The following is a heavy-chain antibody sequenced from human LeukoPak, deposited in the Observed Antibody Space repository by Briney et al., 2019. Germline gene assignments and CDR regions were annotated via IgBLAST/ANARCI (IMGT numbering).Heavy chain of an antibody. D-gene: IGHD3-22*01. Sequence: SQTLSLTCAISGDSVSSNRAAWNWIRQSPSRGLQWLGRTYYRSRWYTDYAESVKGRIIIDRDTSKNQFSLQLNSVTPEDTAVYYCARDYEYYSESSGYYDWLDPWGQGTLVIVSS. J-gene: IGHJ5*02. V-gene: IGHV6-1*01. CDR3: ARDYEYYSESSGYYDWLDP. CDR1: GDSVSSNRAA. CDR2: TYYRSRWYT.